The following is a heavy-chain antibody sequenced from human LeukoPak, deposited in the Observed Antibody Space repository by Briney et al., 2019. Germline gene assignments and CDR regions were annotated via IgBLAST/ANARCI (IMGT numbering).Heavy chain of an antibody. J-gene: IGHJ4*02. D-gene: IGHD2-2*01. CDR2: INHSGST. Sequence: SETLSLTCAVYGGSFSGYYWSWIRQPPGKGLEWIGEINHSGSTNYNPSLKSRGTISLDTSKNQFSLKLSSVTAADTAVYYCAIHCSSTSCYSNDYWGQGTLVTVSS. CDR1: GGSFSGYY. CDR3: AIHCSSTSCYSNDY. V-gene: IGHV4-34*01.